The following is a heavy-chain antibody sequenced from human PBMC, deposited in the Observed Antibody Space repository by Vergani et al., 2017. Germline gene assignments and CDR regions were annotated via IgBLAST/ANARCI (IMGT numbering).Heavy chain of an antibody. Sequence: QLQLQESGPGLVKPSETLSLTCTVSGGSISSSSYYWGWIRQPPGKGLEWIGSIYYSGSTYYNPSLKSRVTISVDTSKNQFSLKLSSVTAADTAVYYCARVVCSGGSCRGYWFDPWGQGTLVTVSS. CDR1: GGSISSSSYY. D-gene: IGHD2-15*01. CDR3: ARVVCSGGSCRGYWFDP. J-gene: IGHJ5*02. V-gene: IGHV4-39*07. CDR2: IYYSGST.